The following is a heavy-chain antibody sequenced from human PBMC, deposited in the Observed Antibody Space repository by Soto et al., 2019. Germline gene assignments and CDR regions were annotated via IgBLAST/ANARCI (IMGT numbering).Heavy chain of an antibody. CDR1: GGSISSYY. CDR3: ARDKTTVTTNWFDP. CDR2: IYTSGST. D-gene: IGHD4-17*01. J-gene: IGHJ5*02. V-gene: IGHV4-4*07. Sequence: QVQLQESGPGLVKPSETLSLTCTVSGGSISSYYWSWIRQPAGKGLEWIGRIYTSGSTNYNPSLKSRVTMLVDTSKNQFSLKLSSVTAADTAVYYCARDKTTVTTNWFDPWGQGTLVTVSS.